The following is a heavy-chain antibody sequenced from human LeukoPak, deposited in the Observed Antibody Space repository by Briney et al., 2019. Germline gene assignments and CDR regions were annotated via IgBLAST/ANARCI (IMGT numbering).Heavy chain of an antibody. D-gene: IGHD1-26*01. J-gene: IGHJ3*02. CDR2: IYYSGST. CDR3: AREVGSGSYLAHVFDI. CDR1: GGSISSYF. V-gene: IGHV4-59*06. Sequence: PSETLSLTCTVSGGSISSYFWSWIRQPPGKGLEWIGYIYYSGSTYYNPSLKSRVTISVDTSKNQFSLKLSSVTAADTAVYYCAREVGSGSYLAHVFDIWGQGTMVTVSS.